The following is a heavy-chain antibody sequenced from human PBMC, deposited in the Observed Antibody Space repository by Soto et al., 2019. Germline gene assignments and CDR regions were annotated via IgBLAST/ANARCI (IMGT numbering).Heavy chain of an antibody. V-gene: IGHV1-18*01. D-gene: IGHD3-16*01. CDR3: AGFMREKMTWYYYYGMVV. CDR1: GYTFTSYG. J-gene: IGHJ6*02. Sequence: ASVKVSCKASGYTFTSYGISWVRQAPGQGLEWMGWISAYNGNTNYAQKLQGRVTMTTDTSTSTAYMELRSLRSDDTAVYYCAGFMREKMTWYYYYGMVVWGHGTTVTVSX. CDR2: ISAYNGNT.